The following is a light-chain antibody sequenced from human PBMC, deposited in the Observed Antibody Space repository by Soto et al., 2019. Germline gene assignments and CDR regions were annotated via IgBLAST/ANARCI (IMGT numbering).Light chain of an antibody. CDR2: WAS. Sequence: DIVMTQSPDSLAVSLGERATINCKSSQSVLYSSNNKNYLAWYQQKPGHPPKLLIYWASTRESGVPDRFSGSGSGTDFTLTISSLQAEDVAVYYCHQYYGTPYTFGQGTKLEIK. J-gene: IGKJ2*01. CDR1: QSVLYSSNNKNY. CDR3: HQYYGTPYT. V-gene: IGKV4-1*01.